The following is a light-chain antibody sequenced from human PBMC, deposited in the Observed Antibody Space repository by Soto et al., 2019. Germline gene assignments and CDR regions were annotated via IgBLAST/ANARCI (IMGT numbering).Light chain of an antibody. Sequence: VVTQFPDSLTVSLGERAAIDCKSSHSLLYKSSHYLAWYQQKPGQPPKLLIYWSSTRESGVPARFSGSGSGTNFTLTISGLQAEDAAVYYCQQYYTTPYTFGQGTKLAI. CDR1: HSLLYKSSHY. CDR2: WSS. V-gene: IGKV4-1*01. CDR3: QQYYTTPYT. J-gene: IGKJ2*01.